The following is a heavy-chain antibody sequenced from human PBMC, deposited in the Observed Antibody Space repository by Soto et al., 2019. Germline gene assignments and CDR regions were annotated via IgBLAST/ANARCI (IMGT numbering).Heavy chain of an antibody. CDR1: GGSMSSYY. CDR3: ARDGGSGWYGDFDY. J-gene: IGHJ4*02. Sequence: ETLYLICTVSGGSMSSYYWSSIRQPRGKGLEWIGYIYYIGSTNYNPSLKSRVTISVDTSNNQFSLKLSSVTAADTAVYYCARDGGSGWYGDFDYWAQGTLVTV. V-gene: IGHV4-59*01. CDR2: IYYIGST. D-gene: IGHD6-19*01.